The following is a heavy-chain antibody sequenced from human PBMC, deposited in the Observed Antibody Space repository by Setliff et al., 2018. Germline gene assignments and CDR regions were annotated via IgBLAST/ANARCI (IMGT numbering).Heavy chain of an antibody. CDR2: VYPGDSDT. V-gene: IGHV5-51*01. CDR3: ARSTVTQDFDY. D-gene: IGHD4-17*01. CDR1: GYRFTTYW. J-gene: IGHJ4*02. Sequence: PGESLKISCKGSGYRFTTYWIGWVRQMPGKGLEWMGIVYPGDSDTTYSPSFQGQVTISADKSISTAYLQWSTLKASDTAMYYCARSTVTQDFDYWGQGTLVTVS.